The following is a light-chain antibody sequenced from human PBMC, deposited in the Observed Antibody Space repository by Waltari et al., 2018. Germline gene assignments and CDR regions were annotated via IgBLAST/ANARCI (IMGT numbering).Light chain of an antibody. CDR2: GAS. J-gene: IGKJ2*01. Sequence: EVVMTQSPATLSVSPGERATLSCRASQSVGSNLAWYQQKPGQAPSLVIHGASTRATGSPARFSGSGSGTDFTLTINSLQSEDFAVYVCHQYINWPYTCGQGTKLELK. CDR3: HQYINWPYT. V-gene: IGKV3-15*01. CDR1: QSVGSN.